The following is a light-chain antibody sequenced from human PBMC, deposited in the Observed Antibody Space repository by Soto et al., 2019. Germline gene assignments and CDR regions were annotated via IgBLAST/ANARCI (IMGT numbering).Light chain of an antibody. J-gene: IGKJ2*01. V-gene: IGKV1-39*01. CDR2: GAT. CDR3: EQCYSTPYT. CDR1: QTVESY. Sequence: DIQMTQSPSSLSASIGDRVTITCRASQTVESYLNWYQHKPGKAPQLLISGATTLRGGVPSRSSGSASGPDFTLTISSLQPEDVATYYCEQCYSTPYTFGQGTKL.